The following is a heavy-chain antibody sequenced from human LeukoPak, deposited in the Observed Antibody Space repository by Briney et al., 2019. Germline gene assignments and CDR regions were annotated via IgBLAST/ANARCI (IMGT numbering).Heavy chain of an antibody. D-gene: IGHD3-10*01. CDR2: VYYSGGT. V-gene: IGHV4-30-4*07. Sequence: SETLSLTCAVSGGSISSGAYSWSWIRQPPRKGLEWIGYVYYSGGTYYNPSLKSRVTISVDTSKNQFSLKLSSVTAADTAVYYCARVLLKRVRGVIRLWFDPWGQGTLVTVSS. CDR3: ARVLLKRVRGVIRLWFDP. CDR1: GGSISSGAYS. J-gene: IGHJ5*02.